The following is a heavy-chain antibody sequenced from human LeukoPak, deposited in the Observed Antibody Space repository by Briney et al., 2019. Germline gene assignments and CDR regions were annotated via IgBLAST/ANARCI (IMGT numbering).Heavy chain of an antibody. CDR1: GFTFSSYT. V-gene: IGHV3-30-3*01. CDR2: ILYDGSNK. CDR3: AKHSGWYRGAFDY. D-gene: IGHD6-19*01. Sequence: GGSLRLPCAASGFTFSSYTMHWVRQAPGKGLEWVAVILYDGSNKYYADSVKGRFTISRDNSKNTLYLQMNSLRAEDTAVYYCAKHSGWYRGAFDYWGQGTLVTVSS. J-gene: IGHJ4*02.